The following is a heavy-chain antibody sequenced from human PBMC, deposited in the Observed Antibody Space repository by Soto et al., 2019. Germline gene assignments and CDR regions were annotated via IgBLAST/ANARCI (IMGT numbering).Heavy chain of an antibody. CDR3: AALVGASTGYFQH. D-gene: IGHD1-26*01. V-gene: IGHV4-59*08. Sequence: PSETLSLTCTVSGGTISSYYWSWIRPPPGKGLEWIGYIYYSGSTNYNPSLKSRVTISVDTSKNQFSLKLSAVTAADTAVYYCAALVGASTGYFQHWGQGTLVTVSS. J-gene: IGHJ1*01. CDR1: GGTISSYY. CDR2: IYYSGST.